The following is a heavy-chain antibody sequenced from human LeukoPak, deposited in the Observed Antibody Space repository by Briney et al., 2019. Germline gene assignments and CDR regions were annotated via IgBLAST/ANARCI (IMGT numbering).Heavy chain of an antibody. CDR3: ARQYSGTYYRSFDY. CDR1: GYSFTNYW. CDR2: IYPGDSDT. D-gene: IGHD3-10*01. V-gene: IGHV5-51*01. J-gene: IGHJ4*02. Sequence: GESLKISCKGSGYSFTNYWIGWVRQMPGKGLEWMGVIYPGDSDTRYSPSLQGQVTISADKSISTAYLQWSSLKASDTATYYCARQYSGTYYRSFDYWGQGTLVTVSS.